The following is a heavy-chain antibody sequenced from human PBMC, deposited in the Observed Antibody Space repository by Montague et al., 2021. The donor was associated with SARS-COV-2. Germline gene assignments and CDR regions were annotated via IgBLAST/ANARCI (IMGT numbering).Heavy chain of an antibody. D-gene: IGHD4-17*01. CDR1: GYGFTNHW. Sequence: QSGAEVKKPGESLKISCKVSGYGFTNHWIAWVRQMPGKGPEWLGIVYGGDSDTEYSPSFQGHVTMSADKSVSTAFLQWSSLKASDTAIYYCARLRSGDQTEFDYWGQGTLVTVSS. CDR3: ARLRSGDQTEFDY. J-gene: IGHJ4*02. V-gene: IGHV5-51*03. CDR2: VYGGDSDT.